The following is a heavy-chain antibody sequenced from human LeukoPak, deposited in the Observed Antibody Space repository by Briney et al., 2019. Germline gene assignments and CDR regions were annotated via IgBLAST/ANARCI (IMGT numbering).Heavy chain of an antibody. V-gene: IGHV3-11*01. CDR1: GCTFNDYY. CDR3: ATDGAGFDT. J-gene: IGHJ5*02. CDR2: INIGGTNT. Sequence: GGSLRLSCAASGCTFNDYYTSWIRQAPGKGLEWLSYINIGGTNTHYADSVKGRFTISRDNAKKSLYLEMNNLRAEDTAVYYRATDGAGFDTWGQGVLVTVSS.